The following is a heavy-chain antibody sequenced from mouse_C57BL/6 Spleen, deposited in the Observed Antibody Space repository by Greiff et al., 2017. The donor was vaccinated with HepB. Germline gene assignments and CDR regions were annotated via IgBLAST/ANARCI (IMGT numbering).Heavy chain of an antibody. CDR3: TGLGREYFDY. D-gene: IGHD4-1*01. V-gene: IGHV1-5*01. CDR1: GYTFTSYW. CDR2: IYPGNSDT. J-gene: IGHJ2*01. Sequence: VQLQQSGTVLARPGASVKMSCKTSGYTFTSYWMHWVKQRPGQGLEWIGAIYPGNSDTSYNQKFKGKAKLTAVTSASTAYMELSSLTNEDSAVYYCTGLGREYFDYWGQGTTLTVSS.